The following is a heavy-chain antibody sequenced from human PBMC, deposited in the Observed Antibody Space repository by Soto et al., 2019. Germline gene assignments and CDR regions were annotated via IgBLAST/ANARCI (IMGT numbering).Heavy chain of an antibody. J-gene: IGHJ4*02. CDR3: AKSTSIYGDYVV. CDR1: GFTFSSYA. CDR2: ISGSGGTT. D-gene: IGHD4-17*01. Sequence: GESLKISCAASGFTFSSYAMSWVRQAPGKGLEWVSAISGSGGTTYYADSVKGRFAISRDNSRNTLYLQMNSLRAEDTAVYYCAKSTSIYGDYVVWGQGTLVTVSS. V-gene: IGHV3-23*01.